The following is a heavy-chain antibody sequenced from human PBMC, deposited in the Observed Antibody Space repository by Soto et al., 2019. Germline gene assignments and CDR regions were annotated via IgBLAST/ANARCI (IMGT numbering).Heavy chain of an antibody. J-gene: IGHJ6*03. Sequence: SETLSLTCTVSCGSISSYYWSWIRQPPGKGLEWIGYIYYSGSTNYNPSLKSRVTISVDTSKNQFSLKLSSVTAADTAVYYCARGELLHYYYYYMDVWGKGTTVTVSS. CDR3: ARGELLHYYYYYMDV. CDR2: IYYSGST. D-gene: IGHD1-26*01. V-gene: IGHV4-59*01. CDR1: CGSISSYY.